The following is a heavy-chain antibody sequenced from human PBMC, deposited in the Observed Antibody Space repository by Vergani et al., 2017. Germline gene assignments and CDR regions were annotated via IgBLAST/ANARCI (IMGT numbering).Heavy chain of an antibody. CDR3: GRYLGGIGGYYIDH. V-gene: IGHV3-23*05. Sequence: EVQLLESGGGLAQPGGSLRLSCAASGFTFSDYSMSWVRQAPGKGLEWVSGIFSRGDSTYYADYVRGRFTISRDNSKSTVSLQMSRLRADDTAVYYCGRYLGGIGGYYIDHWGQGTPVTVSS. CDR1: GFTFSDYS. D-gene: IGHD3-10*01. J-gene: IGHJ4*02. CDR2: IFSRGDST.